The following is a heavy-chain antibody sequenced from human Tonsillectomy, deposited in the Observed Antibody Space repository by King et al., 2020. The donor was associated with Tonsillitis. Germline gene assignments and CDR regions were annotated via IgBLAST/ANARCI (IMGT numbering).Heavy chain of an antibody. J-gene: IGHJ4*02. D-gene: IGHD4-17*01. V-gene: IGHV4-30-4*07. CDR2: IYYSGNT. CDR3: ARDRGDYGDYFCDY. CDR1: GGSISSGGYS. Sequence: VQLQESGPGLVKPSQTLSLTCAVSGGSISSGGYSWSWIRQPPGKGLEWIGYIYYSGNTYYNPSLKSRVTISVDTSKTQFSLKLRSVTAADTAMYYCARDRGDYGDYFCDYWGQGTLVTVSS.